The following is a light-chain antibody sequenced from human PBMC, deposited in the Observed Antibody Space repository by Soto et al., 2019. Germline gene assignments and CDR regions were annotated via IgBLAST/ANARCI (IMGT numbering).Light chain of an antibody. CDR3: HTYNSAPRT. J-gene: IGKJ1*01. CDR2: AAS. Sequence: DIQMTQSPSSLSASVVDRVTITCRASQGISNYLAWYQQKPGKVLKLLIYAASTLQSGVPSRFSGSGSGTDFTLTISSLQPEDVATYYCHTYNSAPRTFGQGTKVEIK. CDR1: QGISNY. V-gene: IGKV1-27*01.